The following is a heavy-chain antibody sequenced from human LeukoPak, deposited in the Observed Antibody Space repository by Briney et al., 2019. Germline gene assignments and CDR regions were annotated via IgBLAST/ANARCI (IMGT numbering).Heavy chain of an antibody. CDR2: IKQDGSEK. CDR3: ARALQH. V-gene: IGHV3-7*03. Sequence: PGGSLRLSGEASPFIFSGHWLNSVRQTPGKGLEWVANIKQDGSEKYYVDSVKGRFTISRDNAKNSLYLQMNSLRAEDTAVYYCARALQHWGQGTLVTVSS. J-gene: IGHJ4*02. CDR1: PFIFSGHW.